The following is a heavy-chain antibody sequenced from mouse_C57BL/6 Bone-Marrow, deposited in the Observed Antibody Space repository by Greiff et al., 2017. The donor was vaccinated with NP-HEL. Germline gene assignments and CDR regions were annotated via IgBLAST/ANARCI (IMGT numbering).Heavy chain of an antibody. CDR3: AGGRVFDY. V-gene: IGHV5-6*01. CDR2: ISSGGSYT. CDR1: GFTFSSYG. J-gene: IGHJ2*01. Sequence: EVKVVESGGDLVKPGGSLKLSCAASGFTFSSYGMSWVRQTPDKRLEWVATISSGGSYTYYPDSVKGRFTISRDNAKNTLYLQMSSLKSEDTAMYYCAGGRVFDYWGQGTTLTVSS.